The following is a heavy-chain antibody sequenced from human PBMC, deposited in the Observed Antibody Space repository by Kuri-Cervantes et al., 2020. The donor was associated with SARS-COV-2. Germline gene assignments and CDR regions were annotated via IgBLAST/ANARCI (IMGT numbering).Heavy chain of an antibody. Sequence: GESLEISCAASGFTFDDYTMHRVRQAPGKGLEWVSLISWDGGSTYYADSVKGRFTISRDNSKNSLYLQMNSLRTDDTALYYCARDQGGYYGSGSFDYWGQGTLVTVSS. CDR3: ARDQGGYYGSGSFDY. J-gene: IGHJ4*02. V-gene: IGHV3-43*01. D-gene: IGHD3-10*01. CDR1: GFTFDDYT. CDR2: ISWDGGST.